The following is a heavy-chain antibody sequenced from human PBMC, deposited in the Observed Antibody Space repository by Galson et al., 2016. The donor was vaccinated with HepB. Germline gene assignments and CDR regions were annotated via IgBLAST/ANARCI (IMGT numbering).Heavy chain of an antibody. V-gene: IGHV3-74*01. J-gene: IGHJ4*02. CDR3: VRIGGLHGSTWSFDY. CDR2: ISPDGTTT. CDR1: RFSFVTSW. Sequence: SLRLSCAASRFSFVTSWMHWVRQTPGKGLVWVSRISPDGTTTIYADSVKGRFTISRDNAQNTLYLQMNSLRAEDSSVYYCVRIGGLHGSTWSFDYWGQGTLVIVSS. D-gene: IGHD6-13*01.